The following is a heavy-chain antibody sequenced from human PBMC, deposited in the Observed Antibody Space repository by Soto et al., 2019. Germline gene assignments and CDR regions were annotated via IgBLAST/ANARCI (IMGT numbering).Heavy chain of an antibody. Sequence: GRSLRLRCASSGLTFSTASMIWVRLAPGKGLEWVGRIKSKTDGGTTDYTAPVKGRFTISRDDSKNTLYLQMNSLKTEDTAVYYCTTEPSDYGDDYWGQGT. CDR2: IKSKTDGGTT. CDR3: TTEPSDYGDDY. J-gene: IGHJ4*02. D-gene: IGHD4-17*01. V-gene: IGHV3-15*01. CDR1: GLTFSTAS.